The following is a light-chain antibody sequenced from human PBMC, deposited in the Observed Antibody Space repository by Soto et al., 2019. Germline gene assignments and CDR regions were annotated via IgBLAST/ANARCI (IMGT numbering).Light chain of an antibody. V-gene: IGKV3-15*01. CDR2: GAF. CDR3: QQANSFPIT. CDR1: QSVSSN. J-gene: IGKJ5*01. Sequence: EIVMTQSPVTLSVSPGERVTLSCRASQSVSSNLAWYQQKPGQAPSLLIYGAFTRATGIPARFSGTGSGTEFTLTISSLQSEDFATYYCQQANSFPITFGQGTRLEIK.